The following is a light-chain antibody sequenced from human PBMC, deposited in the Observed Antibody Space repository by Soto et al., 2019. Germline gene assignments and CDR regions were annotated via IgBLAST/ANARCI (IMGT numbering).Light chain of an antibody. CDR2: DAS. J-gene: IGKJ5*01. CDR1: QDISNY. Sequence: DIQMTQSPSSLSASVGDRVTITCQASQDISNYLNWYQQKPGKAPKLLIYDASNLETGVPSRFGGSGSGTDFTFTISSLQPEDIGTYYCQQYDNFPITFGQGTRLEIK. CDR3: QQYDNFPIT. V-gene: IGKV1-33*01.